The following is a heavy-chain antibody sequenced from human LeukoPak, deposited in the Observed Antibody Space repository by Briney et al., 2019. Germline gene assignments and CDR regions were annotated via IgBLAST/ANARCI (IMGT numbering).Heavy chain of an antibody. V-gene: IGHV4-59*08. CDR2: IYYSGST. J-gene: IGHJ3*02. Sequence: SETLSLTCTVSGGSISSYYWSWIRQPPGKGREWIGYIYYSGSTIYNPSLKSRVTISVDTSKNQFSLKLSSVTAADTAVYYCARGGYSYGSDAFDIWGQGTMVTVSS. CDR1: GGSISSYY. CDR3: ARGGYSYGSDAFDI. D-gene: IGHD5-18*01.